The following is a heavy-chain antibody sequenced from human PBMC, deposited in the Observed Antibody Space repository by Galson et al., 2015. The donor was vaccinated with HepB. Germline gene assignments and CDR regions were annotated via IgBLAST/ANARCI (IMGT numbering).Heavy chain of an antibody. CDR2: INSDGSST. Sequence: SLRLSCAASGFTFSSYWMHWVRQAPGKGLVWVSRINSDGSSTSYADSVKGRFTISRDNAKNTLYLQMNSLRAEDTAVYYCARGPHDFWSGYYVQGSSGPEGGSFDPWGQGTLVTVSS. CDR3: ARGPHDFWSGYYVQGSSGPEGGSFDP. J-gene: IGHJ5*02. D-gene: IGHD3-3*01. V-gene: IGHV3-74*01. CDR1: GFTFSSYW.